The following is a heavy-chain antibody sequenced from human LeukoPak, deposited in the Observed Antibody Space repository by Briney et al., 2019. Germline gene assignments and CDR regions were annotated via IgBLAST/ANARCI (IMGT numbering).Heavy chain of an antibody. Sequence: PGGSLRLSCTASVFTFGDYAMSWVPQAPGKGLEWVSTISGSGGSTYYADSVRGRFTISRDNSKNTLYLQMNRLRVEDTAVYYCAKMVHTEQWLVPFDYWGQGTLVTVSS. CDR3: AKMVHTEQWLVPFDY. J-gene: IGHJ4*02. V-gene: IGHV3-23*01. CDR2: ISGSGGST. D-gene: IGHD6-19*01. CDR1: VFTFGDYA.